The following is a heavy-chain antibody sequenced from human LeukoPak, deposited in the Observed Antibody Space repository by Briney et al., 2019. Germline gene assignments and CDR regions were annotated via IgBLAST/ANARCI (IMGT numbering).Heavy chain of an antibody. J-gene: IGHJ4*02. V-gene: IGHV4-4*02. Sequence: SETLSLTCAVSGGSISISNWYSWVRQPPGKGLEWIGEIYHTGSTNYNPSLKSRVTISVDKSKNQVSLKLSSVTAADTAVYYCARVHNDILTDDSLGDKFDYWGQGTLVTVSS. D-gene: IGHD3-9*01. CDR3: ARVHNDILTDDSLGDKFDY. CDR2: IYHTGST. CDR1: GGSISISNW.